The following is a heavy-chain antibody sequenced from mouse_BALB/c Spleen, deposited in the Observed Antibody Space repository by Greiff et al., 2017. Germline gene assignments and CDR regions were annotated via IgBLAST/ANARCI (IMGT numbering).Heavy chain of an antibody. D-gene: IGHD2-1*01. V-gene: IGHV5-6*01. J-gene: IGHJ3*01. CDR2: ISSGGSYT. CDR3: ASGNSFAY. CDR1: GFTFSSYG. Sequence: VESGGDLVKPGGSLKLSCAASGFTFSSYGMSWVRQTPDKRLEWVATISSGGSYTYYPDSVKGRFTISRDNAKNTLYLQMSSLKSEDTAMYYCASGNSFAYWGQGTLVTVSA.